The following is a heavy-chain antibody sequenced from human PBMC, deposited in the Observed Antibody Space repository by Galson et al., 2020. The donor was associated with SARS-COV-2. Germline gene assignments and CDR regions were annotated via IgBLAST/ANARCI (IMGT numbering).Heavy chain of an antibody. Sequence: GVSLRLSCAASGFTFSSYWMSWVRQAPGKGLEWVANIKQDGSQKYYVDSVKGRFTISRDNAKPSLYLQMNSLRAEDTAVYYCAGDWVAGEIPAVDIWGEGTMVTVSS. CDR1: GFTFSSYW. CDR2: IKQDGSQK. D-gene: IGHD3-16*01. CDR3: AGDWVAGEIPAVDI. J-gene: IGHJ3*02. V-gene: IGHV3-7*03.